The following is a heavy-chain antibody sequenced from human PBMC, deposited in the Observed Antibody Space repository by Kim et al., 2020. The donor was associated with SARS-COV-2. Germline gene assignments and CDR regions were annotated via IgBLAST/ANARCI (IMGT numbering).Heavy chain of an antibody. CDR2: INPSGGST. J-gene: IGHJ6*02. D-gene: IGHD3-10*01. CDR3: ARTMVRGVKSLFDYYYGMDV. CDR1: GYTFTSYY. V-gene: IGHV1-46*03. Sequence: ASVKVSCKASGYTFTSYYMHWVRQAPGQGLEWMGIINPSGGSTSYAQKFQGRVTMTRDTSTSTVYMELSSLRSEDTAVYYCARTMVRGVKSLFDYYYGMDVWGQGTTVTVSS.